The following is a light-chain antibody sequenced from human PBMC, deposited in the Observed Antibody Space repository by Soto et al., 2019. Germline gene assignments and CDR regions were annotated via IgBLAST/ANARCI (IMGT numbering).Light chain of an antibody. CDR1: SSDIGSYNL. V-gene: IGLV2-23*01. CDR2: EGT. CDR3: GTWDSSLTAAV. J-gene: IGLJ3*02. Sequence: QSVLTQPASVSGSPGQSLTISCTGTSSDIGSYNLVSWYQHHPGKAPKLLICEGTERPSGVSNRFSGSKSGNTASLTISGLQAEDEAHYYCGTWDSSLTAAVFGGGTKVTVL.